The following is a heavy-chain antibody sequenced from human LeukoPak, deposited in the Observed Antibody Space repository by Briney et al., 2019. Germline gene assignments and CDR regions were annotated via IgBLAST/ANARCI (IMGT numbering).Heavy chain of an antibody. CDR2: IRYDGSNK. D-gene: IGHD5-24*01. Sequence: PGGSLRLSCAASGFTFSSYGMHWVRQAPGKGLEWVAFIRYDGSNKYYADSVKGRFTISRDNPKNTLYLQMNSLRAEDTAVYYCAKETIEDGYGDYWGQGTLVTVSS. CDR3: AKETIEDGYGDY. J-gene: IGHJ4*02. V-gene: IGHV3-30*02. CDR1: GFTFSSYG.